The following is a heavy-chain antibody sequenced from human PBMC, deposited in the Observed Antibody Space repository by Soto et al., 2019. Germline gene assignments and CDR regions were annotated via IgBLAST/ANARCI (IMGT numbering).Heavy chain of an antibody. J-gene: IGHJ4*02. Sequence: SETLSLTCAVSGGSLNNRGYSWGWVRRPPGKGLEYIASIYYSGSTYYNPSLKSRVTISVDRSKNQFSLNLNSVTAADTAAYYCARVGGNKAMANWGQGPLVTVYS. CDR3: ARVGGNKAMAN. CDR2: IYYSGST. CDR1: GGSLNNRGYS. D-gene: IGHD5-18*01. V-gene: IGHV4-30-2*01.